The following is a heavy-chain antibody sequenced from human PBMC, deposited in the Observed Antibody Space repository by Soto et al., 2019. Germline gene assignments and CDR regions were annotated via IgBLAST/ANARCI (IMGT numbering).Heavy chain of an antibody. Sequence: GGSLRLSCAASGFTFSSYGMHWVRQAPGKGLEWVAVISYDGSNKYYADSVKGRFTISRDNSKNTLYLQMNSLRAEDTAVYYCAKHYWFGELLPSYFDYWGQGTLVTVSS. J-gene: IGHJ4*02. CDR3: AKHYWFGELLPSYFDY. CDR1: GFTFSSYG. D-gene: IGHD3-10*01. CDR2: ISYDGSNK. V-gene: IGHV3-30*18.